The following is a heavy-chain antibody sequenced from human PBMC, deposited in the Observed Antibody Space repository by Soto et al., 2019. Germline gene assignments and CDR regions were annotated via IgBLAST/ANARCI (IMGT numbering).Heavy chain of an antibody. D-gene: IGHD5-12*01. CDR1: GGSISSGGYY. Sequence: QVQLQESGPGLVKPSQTLSLTCTVPGGSISSGGYYWSWIRQHPGKGLEWIGYMYYSGSSYYNPSLKSRVTISVDTSKNQFSLKLTSVTAADTAMYYCARDGLEKATDYWGQGTLVTVSS. CDR3: ARDGLEKATDY. J-gene: IGHJ4*02. CDR2: MYYSGSS. V-gene: IGHV4-31*03.